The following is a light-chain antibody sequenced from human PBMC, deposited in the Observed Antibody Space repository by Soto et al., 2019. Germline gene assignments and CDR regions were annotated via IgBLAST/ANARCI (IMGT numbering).Light chain of an antibody. V-gene: IGLV2-8*01. J-gene: IGLJ1*01. Sequence: QSALTQPPSASGSPGQSVTISCTGTSSDVGGYNYVSWYQQHPGKAPKIMIYEVSKRPSGVPDRFSGSKSGNTASLTVSGLQAEDEADYYCSSYADSNNYVFGTGTKVTAL. CDR3: SSYADSNNYV. CDR1: SSDVGGYNY. CDR2: EVS.